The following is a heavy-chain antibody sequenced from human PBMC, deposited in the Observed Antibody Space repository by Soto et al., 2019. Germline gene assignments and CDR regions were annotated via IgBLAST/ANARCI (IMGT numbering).Heavy chain of an antibody. CDR2: INAGNGNT. CDR1: GYTFTSYA. V-gene: IGHV1-3*01. Sequence: ASVKVSCKASGYTFTSYAMHWVRQAPGQRLEWMGWINAGNGNTKYSQKFQGRVTITRDTSASTAYMELSSLRSEDTAVYYCARDIVVVQAASLWFDPWGQGTLVTVSS. CDR3: ARDIVVVQAASLWFDP. J-gene: IGHJ5*02. D-gene: IGHD2-2*01.